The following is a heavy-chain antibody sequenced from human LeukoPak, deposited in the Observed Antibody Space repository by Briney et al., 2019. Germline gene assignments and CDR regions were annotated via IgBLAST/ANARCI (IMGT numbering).Heavy chain of an antibody. CDR1: RFTFIGSA. CDR2: IRSRTNNYAT. V-gene: IGHV3-73*01. D-gene: IGHD5-12*01. Sequence: PTGGSLMLSCAASRFTFIGSAIHGLPQGSGKGRERVGHIRSRTNNYATPYAASVNGRLTISRDDSKNTAYLQMDSLKPEDTAVYYCTRHGGGDAGYAVFDNWGQGTLVTVSS. J-gene: IGHJ4*02. CDR3: TRHGGGDAGYAVFDN.